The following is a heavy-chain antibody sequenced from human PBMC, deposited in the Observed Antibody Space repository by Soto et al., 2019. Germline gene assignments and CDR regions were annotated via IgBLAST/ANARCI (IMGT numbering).Heavy chain of an antibody. V-gene: IGHV5-51*01. Sequence: PGESLKISCNGSGYIFTNYWIAWVRQMPGKGLEWMGIIYPGDSNTKYSPSFEGQVTFSADKSISTAYLQWSSLKASDSAMYYCARQTYYYGANVWGQGTTVTVSS. CDR1: GYIFTNYW. CDR3: ARQTYYYGANV. J-gene: IGHJ6*02. CDR2: IYPGDSNT.